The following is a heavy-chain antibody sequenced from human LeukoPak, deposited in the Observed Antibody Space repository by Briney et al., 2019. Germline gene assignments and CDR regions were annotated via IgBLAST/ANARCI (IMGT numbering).Heavy chain of an antibody. CDR2: IYYSGIT. CDR3: ARDGAGFDGSGSYFDY. D-gene: IGHD3-10*01. Sequence: PSETLSLTCTVSGGSISSVGYYWSWIRQHPGKGLEWVGFIYYSGITDYNPSLKSRLTISVDTSKNQFFLKLSSVTAAGTAVYYCARDGAGFDGSGSYFDYWGQGTLVSVSS. CDR1: GGSISSVGYY. V-gene: IGHV4-31*03. J-gene: IGHJ4*02.